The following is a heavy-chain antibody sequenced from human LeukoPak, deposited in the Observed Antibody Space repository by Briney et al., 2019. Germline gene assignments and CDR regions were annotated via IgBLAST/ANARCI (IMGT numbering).Heavy chain of an antibody. CDR1: GFTFSSYG. J-gene: IGHJ3*02. V-gene: IGHV3-74*01. Sequence: GGSLRLSCAASGFTFSSYGMHWVRQAPGKGLVWVSRINSDGSSTSYADSVKGRFTISRDNAKNTLYLQMNSLRAEDTAVYYCARVAVGGTRAFDIWGQGTTVTVSS. CDR3: ARVAVGGTRAFDI. D-gene: IGHD6-19*01. CDR2: INSDGSST.